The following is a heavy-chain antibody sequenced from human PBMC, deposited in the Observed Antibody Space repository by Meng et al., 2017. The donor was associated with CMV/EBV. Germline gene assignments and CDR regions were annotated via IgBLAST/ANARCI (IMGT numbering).Heavy chain of an antibody. V-gene: IGHV3-53*01. CDR1: GFTVSSNY. Sequence: GGSLRLSCAASGFTVSSNYMSWVRQAPGKGLEWVSVIYSGGSTYYADSVKGRFTISRDNSKNTLYLQMNSLRAEDTAVYYCARVTPCSSTSCAAFDIWGQGTMVTVSS. D-gene: IGHD2-2*01. CDR2: IYSGGST. J-gene: IGHJ3*02. CDR3: ARVTPCSSTSCAAFDI.